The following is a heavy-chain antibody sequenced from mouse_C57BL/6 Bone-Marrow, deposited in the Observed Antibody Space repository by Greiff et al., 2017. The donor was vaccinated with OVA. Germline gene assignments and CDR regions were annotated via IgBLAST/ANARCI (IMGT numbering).Heavy chain of an antibody. CDR1: GYTFTDYY. CDR3: ARKYLYAMDY. D-gene: IGHD5-1-1*01. J-gene: IGHJ4*01. Sequence: VQRVESGAELVRPGASVKLSCKASGYTFTDYYINWVKQRPGQGLEWIARIYPGSGNTYYNEKFKGKATLTAEKSSSTAYMQLSSLTSEDSAVYFCARKYLYAMDYWGQGTSVTVSS. V-gene: IGHV1-76*01. CDR2: IYPGSGNT.